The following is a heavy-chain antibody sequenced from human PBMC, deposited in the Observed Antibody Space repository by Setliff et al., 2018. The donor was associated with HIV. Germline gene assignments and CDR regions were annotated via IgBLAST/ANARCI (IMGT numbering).Heavy chain of an antibody. V-gene: IGHV3-23*01. D-gene: IGHD2-15*01. CDR2: ISGSGSGT. CDR3: AKDGISGGSYPPYDFDY. Sequence: GGSLRLSCSASGFTFNTYGMSWVRQAPGKGLEWVSVISGSGSGTFYADSVKGRFTISRDNSKNTLYLQMNRLRVDDTAVYYCAKDGISGGSYPPYDFDYWGHGTLVTVSS. J-gene: IGHJ4*01. CDR1: GFTFNTYG.